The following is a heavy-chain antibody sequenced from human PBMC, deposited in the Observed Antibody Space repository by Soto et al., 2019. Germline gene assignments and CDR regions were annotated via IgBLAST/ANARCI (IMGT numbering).Heavy chain of an antibody. D-gene: IGHD6-13*01. J-gene: IGHJ6*03. CDR1: GFTFSSYW. CDR2: IRGDGSTT. V-gene: IGHV3-74*01. Sequence: GGSLRLSCAGSGFTFSSYWMHWVRQAPGKGLVWVSRIRGDGSTTSYADSVKGRFTISRDNAKNSLYLQMNSLRAEDTAFYYCAKGIYSSLFGDEYYYYYMDVWGKGITVTVS. CDR3: AKGIYSSLFGDEYYYYYMDV.